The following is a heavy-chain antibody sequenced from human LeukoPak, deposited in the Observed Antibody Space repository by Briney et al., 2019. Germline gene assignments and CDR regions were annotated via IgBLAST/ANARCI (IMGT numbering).Heavy chain of an antibody. CDR1: GVSFSIYG. CDR3: GRDHEWSWDY. D-gene: IGHD3-3*01. V-gene: IGHV3-30*02. Sequence: GGSLRLSCTVSGVSFSIYGLHWVRQPPGRGLEWVAFICSDGRDKYCADSVKGRSTISRDSSKNTVYMQLSTLRTEDTAVYYCGRDHEWSWDYWGQGTLVIVSS. J-gene: IGHJ4*02. CDR2: ICSDGRDK.